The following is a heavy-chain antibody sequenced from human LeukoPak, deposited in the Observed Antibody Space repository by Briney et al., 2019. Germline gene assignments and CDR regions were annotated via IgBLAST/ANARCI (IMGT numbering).Heavy chain of an antibody. CDR1: GFTFNNYA. CDR2: ISDNGGST. D-gene: IGHD4-17*01. CDR3: AKSRVTTYWHFDL. J-gene: IGHJ2*01. Sequence: PGGSLRLSCTASGFTFNNYAMNWLRQAPGKGLEWVSVISDNGGSTYSADSVKGRFTISRDNSKNTLFLQTNSLRAEDTAVYYCAKSRVTTYWHFDLWGRGTLVTVSS. V-gene: IGHV3-23*01.